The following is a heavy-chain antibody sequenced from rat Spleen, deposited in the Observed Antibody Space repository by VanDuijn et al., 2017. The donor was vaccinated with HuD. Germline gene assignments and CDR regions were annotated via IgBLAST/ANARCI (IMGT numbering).Heavy chain of an antibody. CDR1: GFTFSNYD. V-gene: IGHV5-25*01. J-gene: IGHJ4*01. D-gene: IGHD1-2*01. CDR3: ARQRSSYYYVMDA. Sequence: EVQLVESGGGLVQPGRSLKLSCAASGFTFSNYDMAWVRQAPTKGLEWVASISPSGGSTYYRDSVKGRFTVSRDNAKSTLYLQMDSLRSEDTATYYCARQRSSYYYVMDAWGQGASVTVSS. CDR2: ISPSGGST.